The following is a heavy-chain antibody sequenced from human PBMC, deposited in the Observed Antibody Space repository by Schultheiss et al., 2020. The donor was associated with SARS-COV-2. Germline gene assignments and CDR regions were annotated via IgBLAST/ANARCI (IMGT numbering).Heavy chain of an antibody. J-gene: IGHJ5*02. Sequence: SETLSLTCGISGGSFTGYFWTWIRQPPGKGLEWIGEINHSGSTNYNPSLKSRVTISVDTSKNQFSLKLSSVTAADTAVYYCARGPNKPRGADWFDPWGQGTLVTVSS. CDR1: GGSFTGYF. CDR3: ARGPNKPRGADWFDP. D-gene: IGHD1-14*01. V-gene: IGHV4-34*01. CDR2: INHSGST.